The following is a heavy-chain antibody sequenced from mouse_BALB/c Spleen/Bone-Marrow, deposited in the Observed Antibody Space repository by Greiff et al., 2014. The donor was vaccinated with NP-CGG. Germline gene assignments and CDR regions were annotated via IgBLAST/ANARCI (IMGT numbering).Heavy chain of an antibody. V-gene: IGHV3-2*02. D-gene: IGHD4-1*02. Sequence: VQLKESGPGLVKPSQSLSLTCTVTGYSITSDYAWNWIRQFPGNKLEWMGYISYSGSTSYNPSLKIRIAITRDTSKNQFFLQLNSVTTEDTATYYCANWGPYYFDYWGQGTTLTVSS. J-gene: IGHJ2*01. CDR3: ANWGPYYFDY. CDR2: ISYSGST. CDR1: GYSITSDYA.